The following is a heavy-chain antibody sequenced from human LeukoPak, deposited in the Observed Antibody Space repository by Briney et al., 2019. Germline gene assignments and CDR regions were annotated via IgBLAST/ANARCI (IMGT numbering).Heavy chain of an antibody. CDR2: INHSGST. D-gene: IGHD6-13*01. Sequence: SDTLSLTCAVYGGSFSGYYWSWIRQPPGKGLEWIGEINHSGSTNYNPSLKSRVTISVDTSKNQFSLKLSSVTAADTAVHYCARAGKRIAAAGYFDYWGQGTLVTVSS. V-gene: IGHV4-34*01. CDR3: ARAGKRIAAAGYFDY. CDR1: GGSFSGYY. J-gene: IGHJ4*02.